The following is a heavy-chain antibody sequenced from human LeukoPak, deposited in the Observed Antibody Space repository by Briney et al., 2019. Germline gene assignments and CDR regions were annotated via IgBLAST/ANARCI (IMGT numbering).Heavy chain of an antibody. D-gene: IGHD5-18*01. CDR2: INQSGRT. J-gene: IGHJ6*04. CDR3: ARGGGYSYGVHYYYGMDV. V-gene: IGHV4-34*01. CDR1: GRSFSGYY. Sequence: SETLSLICAVYGRSFSGYYWSWIRHPPGKGMEWIGEINQSGRTNYNPPLKSRVPIPVDTSKNQFSLKLSSVTAADTGVYYCARGGGYSYGVHYYYGMDVWGKGTTVTVSS.